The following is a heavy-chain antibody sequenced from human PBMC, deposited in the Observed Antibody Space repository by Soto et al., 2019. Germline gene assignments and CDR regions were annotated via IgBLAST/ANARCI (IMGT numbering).Heavy chain of an antibody. CDR2: IKSKIDDGTI. J-gene: IGHJ6*03. D-gene: IGHD2-15*01. CDR1: GFNFKDAW. V-gene: IGHV3-15*01. CDR3: LRGVVNAYHYNYMDV. Sequence: GGSLRLSCAASGFNFKDAWMTWVRQAPGKGLEWVGRIKSKIDDGTIHYAAPVQGRFTISRDDSKNTLYLQMSSLKTDDAAVYYCLRGVVNAYHYNYMDVWGKGTTVTVSS.